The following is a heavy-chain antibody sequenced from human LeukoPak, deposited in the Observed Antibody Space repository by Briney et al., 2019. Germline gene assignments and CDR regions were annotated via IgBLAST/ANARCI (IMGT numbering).Heavy chain of an antibody. CDR3: ASSYEDDYYYGMDV. V-gene: IGHV1-69*13. Sequence: SVKVSCKASGGTFSSYAISWVRQAPGQGLEWMGGILPIFGTANYAQKFQGRVTITADESTSTAYMELSSLRSEDTAVYYCASSYEDDYYYGMDVWGQGTTVTVSS. D-gene: IGHD3-3*01. CDR2: ILPIFGTA. J-gene: IGHJ6*02. CDR1: GGTFSSYA.